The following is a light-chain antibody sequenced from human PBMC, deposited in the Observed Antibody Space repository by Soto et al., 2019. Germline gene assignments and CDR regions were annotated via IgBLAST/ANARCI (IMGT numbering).Light chain of an antibody. Sequence: EIVMTQSPATLSVSPGERATLSCRASQSIASSLGWYQQKPGQAPRLLIYDASSRATGIPDRFSGSGSGTDFTLTISRLEPEDFAVYYCQQYGSSPPRTFGQGTKVDIK. V-gene: IGKV3-20*01. CDR3: QQYGSSPPRT. J-gene: IGKJ1*01. CDR1: QSIASS. CDR2: DAS.